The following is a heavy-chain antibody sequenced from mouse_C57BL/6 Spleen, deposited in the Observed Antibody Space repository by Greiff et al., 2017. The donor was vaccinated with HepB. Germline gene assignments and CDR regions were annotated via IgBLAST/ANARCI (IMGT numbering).Heavy chain of an antibody. CDR2: IYPGSGST. Sequence: QVQLQQPGAELVKPGASVKMSCKASGYTFTSYWITWVKQRPGQGLEWIGDIYPGSGSTNYNEKFKSKATLTVDTSSSTAYMQLSSLTSEDSAVYYCASGGVTTRGWYFDVWGTGTTVTVSS. CDR1: GYTFTSYW. CDR3: ASGGVTTRGWYFDV. D-gene: IGHD2-5*01. J-gene: IGHJ1*03. V-gene: IGHV1-55*01.